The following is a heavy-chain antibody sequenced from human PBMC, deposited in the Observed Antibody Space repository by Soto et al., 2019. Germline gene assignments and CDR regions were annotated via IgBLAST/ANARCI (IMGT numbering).Heavy chain of an antibody. CDR3: ARVVVAAGGWFDP. D-gene: IGHD2-15*01. CDR2: IYYSGST. J-gene: IGHJ5*02. V-gene: IGHV4-31*03. CDR1: GGSISSGGYY. Sequence: KPSETLSLTCTVSGGSISSGGYYWSWIRQHPGKGLEWIGYIYYSGSTYYNPSLKSRVTISVDTSKNQFSLKLSSVTAADTAVYYCARVVVAAGGWFDPWGQGTLVTVSS.